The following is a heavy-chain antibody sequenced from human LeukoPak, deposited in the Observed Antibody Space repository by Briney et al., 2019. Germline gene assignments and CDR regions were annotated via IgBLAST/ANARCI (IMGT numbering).Heavy chain of an antibody. CDR3: ARDPYNGNYGDFYYYYMDV. J-gene: IGHJ6*03. V-gene: IGHV3-30*04. CDR1: GFTFSSYA. CDR2: ISYDGSNK. Sequence: GGSLRLSCAASGFTFSSYAMHWVRQAPGKGLEWVAVISYDGSNKYYADSVKGRFTISGDNAKNSLYLQMNSLRDEDTAIYYCARDPYNGNYGDFYYYYMDVWGKGTTVTISS. D-gene: IGHD1-26*01.